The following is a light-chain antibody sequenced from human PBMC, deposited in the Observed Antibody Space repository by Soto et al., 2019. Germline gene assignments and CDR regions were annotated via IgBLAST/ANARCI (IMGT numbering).Light chain of an antibody. CDR2: AAS. V-gene: IGKV1-8*01. Sequence: AIRMTQSPSSFSASTGDRVTITCRASQGISSYLAWYQQKPGKAPKLLIYAASTLQSGVPSRFSGSGSGTDFTLTISNLQPEDFAVYYCQQTYSSPRTFGQGTRWIS. CDR3: QQTYSSPRT. J-gene: IGKJ1*01. CDR1: QGISSY.